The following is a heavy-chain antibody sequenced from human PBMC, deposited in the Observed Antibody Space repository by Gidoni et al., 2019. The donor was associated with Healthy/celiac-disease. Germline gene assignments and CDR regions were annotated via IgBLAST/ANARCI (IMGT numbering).Heavy chain of an antibody. J-gene: IGHJ3*02. D-gene: IGHD6-19*01. CDR3: ARERAGAGTVGAFDI. V-gene: IGHV4-39*07. Sequence: QLQLQESGPGLVKPSETLSLPCTVPGVSLSSSSYSWGWIRQPPGKGLEWIGSIYYSGSTYYNPTSKSRVTISVDTAKNQFSLKLSSVTAADTAVHYCARERAGAGTVGAFDIWGQGKMVTVSS. CDR2: IYYSGST. CDR1: GVSLSSSSYS.